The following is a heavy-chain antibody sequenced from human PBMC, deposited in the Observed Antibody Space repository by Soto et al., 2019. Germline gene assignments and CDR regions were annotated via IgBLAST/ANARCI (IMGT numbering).Heavy chain of an antibody. J-gene: IGHJ4*02. CDR2: ISAYNGNT. Sequence: ASVKVSCKASGYTFTSYGISWVRQAPGQGLEWMGWISAYNGNTNYAQKLQGRVTMTTDTSTSTAYMELRSLRSDDTAVYYCARALERGYSYGSGGFDYWGQGTLVTVS. V-gene: IGHV1-18*04. CDR1: GYTFTSYG. D-gene: IGHD5-18*01. CDR3: ARALERGYSYGSGGFDY.